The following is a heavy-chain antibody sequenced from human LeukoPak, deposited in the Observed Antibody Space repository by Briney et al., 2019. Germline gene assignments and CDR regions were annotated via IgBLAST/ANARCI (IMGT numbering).Heavy chain of an antibody. D-gene: IGHD2-2*01. V-gene: IGHV3-74*01. CDR2: INTDGSST. Sequence: PGGSLRLSCAASGFTFSNYWMHWVRQAPGKGLGWVSRINTDGSSTSYADSVKGRFTISRDNAKNTLYLQMNSLRAEDTAVYYCARDLRYCSSTSCYDPNFDYWGQGTLVTVSS. CDR3: ARDLRYCSSTSCYDPNFDY. CDR1: GFTFSNYW. J-gene: IGHJ4*02.